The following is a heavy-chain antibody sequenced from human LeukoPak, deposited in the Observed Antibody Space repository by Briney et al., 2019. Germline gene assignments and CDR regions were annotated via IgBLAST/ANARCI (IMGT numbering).Heavy chain of an antibody. V-gene: IGHV4-39*01. D-gene: IGHD1-14*01. Sequence: SETLSLTCTVSGGSTSGSSYYWSWIRQPPGKGLEWIGSVYYTGSSYYNPSLKSRIAVSVDTPKNQFSLRLTSVTAADTAVYYCAKLTVVPDAHYWGQGTLVTVSS. CDR3: AKLTVVPDAHY. CDR2: VYYTGSS. J-gene: IGHJ4*02. CDR1: GGSTSGSSYY.